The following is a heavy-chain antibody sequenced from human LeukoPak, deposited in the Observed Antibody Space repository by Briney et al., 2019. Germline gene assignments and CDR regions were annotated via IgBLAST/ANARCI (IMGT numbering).Heavy chain of an antibody. CDR1: GFAFSIYS. CDR2: ISSSSSYI. D-gene: IGHD4-17*01. CDR3: ARDLGATVTYYYFDY. V-gene: IGHV3-21*01. Sequence: GGSLRLSCAASGFAFSIYSMNWVRHAPGKGLEWVSSISSSSSYIYYADSVKGRFTISRDNAKNSLFLQINSLRAEDTAVYYCARDLGATVTYYYFDYWGQGTLVTVSS. J-gene: IGHJ4*02.